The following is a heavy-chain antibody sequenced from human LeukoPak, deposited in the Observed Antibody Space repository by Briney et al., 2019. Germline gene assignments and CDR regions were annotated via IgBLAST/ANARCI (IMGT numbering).Heavy chain of an antibody. D-gene: IGHD1-1*01. Sequence: PGGSLRLSCAASGFTFSSYAMSWVRQAPGKGLEWVSAISGSGGSTYYADSVKGRFTISRDNSKNTLYLQMNSLRAEDTALYYCAKEDERSRAPGQAFHVWGQGTMVTVSA. CDR3: AKEDERSRAPGQAFHV. CDR1: GFTFSSYA. V-gene: IGHV3-23*01. CDR2: ISGSGGST. J-gene: IGHJ3*01.